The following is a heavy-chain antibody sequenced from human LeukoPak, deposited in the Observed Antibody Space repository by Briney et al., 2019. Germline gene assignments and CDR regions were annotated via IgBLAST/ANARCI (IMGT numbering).Heavy chain of an antibody. CDR3: AKDSGAYGPDY. J-gene: IGHJ4*02. Sequence: GASVKVSCKASGYTFSIYYMHWVRQAPGQGLEWMGQISPSGTTTCAQKFQGRVTMTRDTSTSTVNMELSDLTSEDSAVYHCAKDSGAYGPDYWGQGTLLTVSS. CDR2: ISPSGTT. CDR1: GYTFSIYY. V-gene: IGHV1-46*01. D-gene: IGHD3-10*01.